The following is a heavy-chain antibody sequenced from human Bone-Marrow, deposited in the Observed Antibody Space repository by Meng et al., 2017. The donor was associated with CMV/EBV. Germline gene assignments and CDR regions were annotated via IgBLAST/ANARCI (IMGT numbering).Heavy chain of an antibody. J-gene: IGHJ6*02. CDR1: GGSISSDY. V-gene: IGHV4-59*01. Sequence: SETLSLTCTVSGGSISSDYWSWIRQPPGKGLEWIAYIHNSGRTNYTPSLKSRVTLSVDTSKNQFSLKVSSVTAADTAVYYCARGHPAFSGVDVWGPGNTVNVSS. CDR3: ARGHPAFSGVDV. CDR2: IHNSGRT. D-gene: IGHD2/OR15-2a*01.